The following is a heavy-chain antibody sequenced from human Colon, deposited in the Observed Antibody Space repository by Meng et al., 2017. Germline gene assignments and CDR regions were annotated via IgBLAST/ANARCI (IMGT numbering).Heavy chain of an antibody. V-gene: IGHV3-11*01. Sequence: QVQLVESGGTLVTPGGSLRLSCAASGLTFSDLYMSWVRQAPGKGLEWLSYINSGGSDIAYADSVKGRFTISRDNARNSLYLQMSSLRAEDTAVYYCVTTARQADHWGQGTLVTVSS. D-gene: IGHD6-6*01. CDR2: INSGGSDI. CDR1: GLTFSDLY. J-gene: IGHJ5*02. CDR3: VTTARQADH.